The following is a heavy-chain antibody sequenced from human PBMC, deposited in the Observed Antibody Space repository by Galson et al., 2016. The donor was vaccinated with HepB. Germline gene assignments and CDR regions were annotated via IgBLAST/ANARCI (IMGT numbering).Heavy chain of an antibody. CDR1: GFTFSTYV. CDR2: ISGTGDNT. J-gene: IGHJ4*02. CDR3: TKDREYYGSGTY. D-gene: IGHD3-10*01. Sequence: SLRLSCAASGFTFSTYVLSWLRQAPGKGLEWVSSISGTGDNTYYGDSVKGRFTISRDNSKNTLYLQMNSLRAEDTAIYYCTKDREYYGSGTYWGQGTLVTVSS. V-gene: IGHV3-23*01.